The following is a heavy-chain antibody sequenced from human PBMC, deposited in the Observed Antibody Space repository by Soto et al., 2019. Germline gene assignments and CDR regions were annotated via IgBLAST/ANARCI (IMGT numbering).Heavy chain of an antibody. CDR2: ISAYNGNT. J-gene: IGHJ4*02. V-gene: IGHV1-18*01. CDR1: GYTFTSYG. Sequence: ASVNGSCKASGYTFTSYGISWVRQAPGQGLEWMGWISAYNGNTNYAQKLQGRVTMTTDTSTSTAYMELRSLRSDDTAVYYCARDASRLGELSLILDYWGQGTLVTVSS. D-gene: IGHD3-16*02. CDR3: ARDASRLGELSLILDY.